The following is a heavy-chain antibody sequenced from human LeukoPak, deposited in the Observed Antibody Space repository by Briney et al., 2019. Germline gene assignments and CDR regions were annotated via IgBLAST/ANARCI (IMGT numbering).Heavy chain of an antibody. CDR1: GGSFSGYY. D-gene: IGHD3-22*01. V-gene: IGHV4-34*01. CDR2: INHSGST. CDR3: ARGPDPYYYDSSGYLDY. J-gene: IGHJ4*02. Sequence: SETLSLTCAVYGGSFSGYYWSWIRQPPGKGLEWIGEINHSGSTNYNPSLKSRVTISVDTSKNQFSLKLSSVTAADTAVYYCARGPDPYYYDSSGYLDYWGQGTLVTVSS.